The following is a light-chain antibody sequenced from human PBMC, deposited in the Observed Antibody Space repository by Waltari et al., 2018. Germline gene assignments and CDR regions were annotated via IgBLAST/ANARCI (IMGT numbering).Light chain of an antibody. V-gene: IGKV1-39*01. CDR3: QQSYTTPYT. CDR2: CAS. CDR1: QSISKY. Sequence: DIQMTQSPSSLSASVGDRVTITCRASQSISKYLNWYKQKPGKAPKLLIYCASSLQSGVPPRFSGSESGTEFTLTISSLQPEDCATYSCQQSYTTPYTFGQGTKLEI. J-gene: IGKJ2*01.